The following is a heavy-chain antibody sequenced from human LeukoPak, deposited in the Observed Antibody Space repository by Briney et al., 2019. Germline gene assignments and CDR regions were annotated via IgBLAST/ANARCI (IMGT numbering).Heavy chain of an antibody. CDR3: ARARRPRLIVVVPPAKYYFDY. CDR1: GGSFSGYY. J-gene: IGHJ4*02. CDR2: INHSGST. Sequence: SETLSLTCAVYGGSFSGYYWSWIRQPPGKGLEWIAEINHSGSTNYNPSLKSRVTISVDTSKNQFSLKLSSVTAADTAVYYCARARRPRLIVVVPPAKYYFDYWGQGTLVTVSS. V-gene: IGHV4-34*01. D-gene: IGHD2-2*01.